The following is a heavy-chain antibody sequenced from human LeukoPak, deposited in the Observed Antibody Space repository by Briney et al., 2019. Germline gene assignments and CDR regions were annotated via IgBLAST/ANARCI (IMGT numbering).Heavy chain of an antibody. V-gene: IGHV3-74*01. CDR2: INSDGSST. CDR3: AREGARFDDAFDI. J-gene: IGHJ3*02. D-gene: IGHD3-10*01. CDR1: GFTFSSYW. Sequence: TGGSLRLSCAASGFTFSSYWMHWVRQAPGKGLAWVSRINSDGSSTSYADSVKGRFTISRDNAKNTLYLQMNSLRAEDTAVYYCAREGARFDDAFDIWGQGTMVTVSS.